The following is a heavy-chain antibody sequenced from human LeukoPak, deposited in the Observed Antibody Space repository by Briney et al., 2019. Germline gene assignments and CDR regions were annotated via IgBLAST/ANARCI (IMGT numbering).Heavy chain of an antibody. CDR3: ARDLDTPNSDEFGY. J-gene: IGHJ4*02. CDR1: GFSFSSYW. V-gene: IGHV3-7*04. D-gene: IGHD5-18*01. CDR2: INRDGSEK. Sequence: GGSLRLSCSASGFSFSSYWMNCVRQAPGKGLEWVANINRDGSEKYYVDSVKGRFTISRDNAKNSLYLQMNSLRAEDTAMYYCARDLDTPNSDEFGYWGQGTLVTVSS.